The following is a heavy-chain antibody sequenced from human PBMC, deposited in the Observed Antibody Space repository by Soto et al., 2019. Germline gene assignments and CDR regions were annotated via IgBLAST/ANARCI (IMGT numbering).Heavy chain of an antibody. D-gene: IGHD6-19*01. Sequence: EVQLVQSGAEVKKPGESLKISCKGSGYSFTSYWIGWVRQMPGKGLEWMGIIYPGDSDTRYSPSFQGQVTISADKSISTAYLQWSSLKASDTAMYYCARQMGRFGIAVAGKQDYYYGMDVWGQGTTVTVSS. CDR2: IYPGDSDT. CDR1: GYSFTSYW. CDR3: ARQMGRFGIAVAGKQDYYYGMDV. V-gene: IGHV5-51*01. J-gene: IGHJ6*02.